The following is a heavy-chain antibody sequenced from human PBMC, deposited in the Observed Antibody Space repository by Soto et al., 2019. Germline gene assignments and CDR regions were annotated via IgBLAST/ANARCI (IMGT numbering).Heavy chain of an antibody. CDR1: GGSISSGSYY. CDR3: ARIMVRGIRGGGGTLYYGIDV. V-gene: IGHV4-39*07. J-gene: IGHJ6*02. CDR2: IYYSGST. D-gene: IGHD3-10*01. Sequence: SETLSLTCTVSGGSISSGSYYWGWSRQPPGKGLEWIGNIYYSGSTYYNPSLKSRVTISVDTSKTEFSLNLRSVTAADTAVYYCARIMVRGIRGGGGTLYYGIDVWGQGTTVTVSS.